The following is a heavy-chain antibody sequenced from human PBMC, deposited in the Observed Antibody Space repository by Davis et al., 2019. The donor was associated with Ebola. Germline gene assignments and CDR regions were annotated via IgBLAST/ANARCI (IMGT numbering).Heavy chain of an antibody. V-gene: IGHV5-10-1*01. CDR3: ARHSPGIAVAGTGGGYYYGMDV. Sequence: KVSCKGSGYSFTSYWISWVRQMPGKGLEWMGRIDPSDSYTNYSPSFQGHVTIPADKSISTAYLQWSSLKASDTAMYYCARHSPGIAVAGTGGGYYYGMDVWGQGTTVTVSS. CDR1: GYSFTSYW. D-gene: IGHD6-19*01. J-gene: IGHJ6*02. CDR2: IDPSDSYT.